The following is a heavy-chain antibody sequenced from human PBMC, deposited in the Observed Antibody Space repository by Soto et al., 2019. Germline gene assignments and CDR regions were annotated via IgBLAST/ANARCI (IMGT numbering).Heavy chain of an antibody. V-gene: IGHV3-33*01. CDR2: RWNDGSNK. J-gene: IGHJ1*01. CDR3: ATPPYCSGGSCLEYFQH. Sequence: GGSLRLSCAASGFTFSSYGMHWGRQAPGKGQEWVAVRWNDGSNKYYADSVKGRFTISRDNSKNTLYLQMNSLRAEDTAVFYCATPPYCSGGSCLEYFQHWGQGTLVTVSS. D-gene: IGHD2-15*01. CDR1: GFTFSSYG.